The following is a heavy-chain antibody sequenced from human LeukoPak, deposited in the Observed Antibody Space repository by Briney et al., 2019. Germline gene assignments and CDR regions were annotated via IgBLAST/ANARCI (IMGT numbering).Heavy chain of an antibody. CDR1: GFTFSSYG. D-gene: IGHD3-22*01. CDR3: AKPYYYDSSGYHSVDY. Sequence: PGGSLRLSCAASGFTFSSYGMHWVRDAPGKGLEGVAFIRYDGSNKYYADSVKGRFTISRDNSKNTLYLQMNSLRAEDTAVYYCAKPYYYDSSGYHSVDYWGQGTLVTVSS. CDR2: IRYDGSNK. J-gene: IGHJ4*02. V-gene: IGHV3-30*02.